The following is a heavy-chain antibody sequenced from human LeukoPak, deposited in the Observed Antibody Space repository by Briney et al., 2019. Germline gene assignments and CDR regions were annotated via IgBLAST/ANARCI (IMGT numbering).Heavy chain of an antibody. V-gene: IGHV4-4*02. CDR1: GGSISSSNW. CDR2: INHSGST. D-gene: IGHD4-17*01. Sequence: SGTLSLTCAVSGGSISSSNWWSWVRPPPGKGLEWIGVINHSGSTNYNPSLKSRVTISVDTSKNQFSLKLNSVTAADTAVYYCARDYGDYHLSSWGQGTLVTISS. J-gene: IGHJ5*02. CDR3: ARDYGDYHLSS.